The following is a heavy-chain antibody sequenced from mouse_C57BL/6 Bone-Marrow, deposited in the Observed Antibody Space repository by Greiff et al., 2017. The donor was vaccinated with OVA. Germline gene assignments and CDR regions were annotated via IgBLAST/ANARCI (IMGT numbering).Heavy chain of an antibody. CDR2: IDPSDSYT. V-gene: IGHV1-59*01. D-gene: IGHD3-2*02. CDR1: GYTFTSYW. CDR3: ARSQQLRLLYFDY. J-gene: IGHJ2*01. Sequence: QVQLQQSGAELVRPGTSVKLSCKASGYTFTSYWMHWVKQRPGQGLEWIGVIDPSDSYTNYNQKFKGKATLTVDTSSSTAYMQLSSLTSEDSAVYYCARSQQLRLLYFDYWGQGTTRTVSS.